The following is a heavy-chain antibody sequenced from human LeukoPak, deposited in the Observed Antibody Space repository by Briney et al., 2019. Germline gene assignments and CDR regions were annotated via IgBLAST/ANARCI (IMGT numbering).Heavy chain of an antibody. CDR3: ARGQLPYYFDY. Sequence: PGRSLRLSCAASGFTFSSYAMHWVRQAPGKGLEWVAVISYDGSNKYYADSVKGRFTISRDNSKNTLYLQMNSLRAEDTAVYYCARGQLPYYFDYWGQGTLVTVSS. D-gene: IGHD1-1*01. J-gene: IGHJ4*02. CDR2: ISYDGSNK. V-gene: IGHV3-30-3*01. CDR1: GFTFSSYA.